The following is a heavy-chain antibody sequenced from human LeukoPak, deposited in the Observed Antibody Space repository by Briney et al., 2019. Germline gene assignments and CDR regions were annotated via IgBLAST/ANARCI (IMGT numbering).Heavy chain of an antibody. CDR3: AREDSGVMLSSSFSTWLDP. CDR2: IYTSWRTSGST. J-gene: IGHJ5*02. V-gene: IGHV4-61*02. CDR1: GGSISSGTYY. D-gene: IGHD3-16*01. Sequence: KPSETLSLTCTVSGGSISSGTYYWSWIRQPAGKGLEWIGRIYTSWRTSGSTNYNPSLKSRVTISLDTSKNQFSLRVTSVTAADTAVYFCAREDSGVMLSSSFSTWLDPWGQGTLVTVSS.